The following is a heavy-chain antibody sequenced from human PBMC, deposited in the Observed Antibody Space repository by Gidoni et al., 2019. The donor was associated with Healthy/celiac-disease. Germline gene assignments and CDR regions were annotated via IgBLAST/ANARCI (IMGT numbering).Heavy chain of an antibody. CDR2: INPNSGGT. D-gene: IGHD6-13*01. CDR1: GYTFTGYY. J-gene: IGHJ3*02. V-gene: IGHV1-2*04. Sequence: QVQLVQSGAEVTKPGASVKVSCKASGYTFTGYYMHWVRQAPGQGLEWMGWINPNSGGTNYAQKFQGWVTMTRDTSISTAYMELSRLRSDDTAVYYCARGHRPLIADDAFDIWGQGTMVTVSS. CDR3: ARGHRPLIADDAFDI.